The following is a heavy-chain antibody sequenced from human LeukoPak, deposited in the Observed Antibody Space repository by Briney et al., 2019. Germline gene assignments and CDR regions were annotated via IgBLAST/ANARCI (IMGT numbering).Heavy chain of an antibody. Sequence: GGSLRLSCADSGFTVNSYYMNWVRQAPGKGLEWVSVIYTTGLTCYKGSVKGRFTVSRDNSRTTVYLQMSSLRVEDTAVYYCARGASRAFDIWGQGTMVTVSS. CDR2: IYTTGLT. J-gene: IGHJ3*02. CDR1: GFTVNSYY. CDR3: ARGASRAFDI. V-gene: IGHV3-53*01.